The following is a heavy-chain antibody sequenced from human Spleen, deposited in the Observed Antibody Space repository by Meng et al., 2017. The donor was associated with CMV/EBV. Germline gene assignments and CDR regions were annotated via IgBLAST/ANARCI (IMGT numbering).Heavy chain of an antibody. J-gene: IGHJ4*02. D-gene: IGHD3-10*01. V-gene: IGHV3-11*04. Sequence: GESLKISCAASGFTFSDYYMSWIRQAPGKGLEWVSYISSSGSTIYYADSVKGRFTISRDNSKNTLYLQMNSLRAEDTAVYYCARDSGYYGSGTYYTFDYWGQGTLVTVSS. CDR2: ISSSGSTI. CDR3: ARDSGYYGSGTYYTFDY. CDR1: GFTFSDYY.